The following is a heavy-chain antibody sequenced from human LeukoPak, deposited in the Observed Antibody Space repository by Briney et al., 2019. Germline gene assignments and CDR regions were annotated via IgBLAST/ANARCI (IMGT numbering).Heavy chain of an antibody. V-gene: IGHV3-23*01. J-gene: IGHJ3*02. Sequence: GGSLRLSCTASGFTFSSYAMTWVRQAPGKGLEWVSAISGSGGSTYYADSVKGRFTISRDNSNNTLYLQMNSLRAEDTALYFCAKHTSSKAFDIWGQGTMVTVSS. CDR3: AKHTSSKAFDI. CDR2: ISGSGGST. D-gene: IGHD6-6*01. CDR1: GFTFSSYA.